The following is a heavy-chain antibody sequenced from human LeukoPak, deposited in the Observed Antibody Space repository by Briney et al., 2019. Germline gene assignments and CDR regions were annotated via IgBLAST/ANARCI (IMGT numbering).Heavy chain of an antibody. CDR3: ARAPGTVAIDY. D-gene: IGHD5-12*01. V-gene: IGHV4-39*07. Sequence: SETLSLTCTVSGGSISSDTYYWAWIRQPPGKGLEWIGSIYYRGSTYYNPSLKSRVTISLDTSKNQFSLKLTSVTAADTAVYYCARAPGTVAIDYWGQGTLVTVSS. CDR2: IYYRGST. J-gene: IGHJ4*02. CDR1: GGSISSDTYY.